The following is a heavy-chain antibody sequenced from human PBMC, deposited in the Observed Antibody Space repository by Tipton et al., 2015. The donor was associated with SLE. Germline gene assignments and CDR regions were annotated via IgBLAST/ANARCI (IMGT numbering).Heavy chain of an antibody. D-gene: IGHD3-9*01. CDR3: ARDRGRDYDTLTGYRRH. CDR1: GFTFSSYG. V-gene: IGHV3-23*01. CDR2: ISGSGANT. J-gene: IGHJ4*02. Sequence: SLRLSCAASGFTFSSYGMSWVRQAPGKGLEWVSGISGSGANTYYADSVKGRFTISRDNSKRTLNLQMNSLRAEDTAVYYCARDRGRDYDTLTGYRRHWGQGTLVTVSS.